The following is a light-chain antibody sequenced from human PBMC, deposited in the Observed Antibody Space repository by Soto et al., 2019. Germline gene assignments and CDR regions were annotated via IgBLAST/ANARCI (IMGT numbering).Light chain of an antibody. CDR1: QGISSL. Sequence: DIQMTQSPSSVSASVGDRVTITCRASQGISSLLAWYQQTPGKAPNLLIHTASSLQSGVPSRFRVSRSGTDFTRTITCMHPEAIATYYFQQANSIPLTFGGGTRVEIK. CDR3: QQANSIPLT. J-gene: IGKJ4*01. CDR2: TAS. V-gene: IGKV1-12*01.